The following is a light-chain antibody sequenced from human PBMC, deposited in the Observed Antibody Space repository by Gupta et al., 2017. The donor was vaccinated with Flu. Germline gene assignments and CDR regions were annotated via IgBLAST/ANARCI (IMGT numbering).Light chain of an antibody. J-gene: IGKJ2*01. CDR2: AAS. CDR3: QQSYGTPLT. CDR1: QSISSY. V-gene: IGKV1-39*01. Sequence: SPSSLSASVGDRVTITCRASQSISSYLNWYQQKPGTAPKLLIYAASSLQSGVPSRFSGSGSGTDFSLTISSLQPEDFATYYCQQSYGTPLTFGQGTKLAIK.